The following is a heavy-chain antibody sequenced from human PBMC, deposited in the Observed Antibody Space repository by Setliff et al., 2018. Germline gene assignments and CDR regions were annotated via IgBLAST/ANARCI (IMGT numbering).Heavy chain of an antibody. CDR1: GFTFSSYA. V-gene: IGHV3-74*01. CDR2: INSDGRDT. CDR3: ARVKPFAMDV. Sequence: PGGSLRLSCAASGFTFSSYAMHWVRQAPGKGLVWVSRINSDGRDTNYADSVKGRFTISRDNAKSTLYLQMNSLRVEDTAMYYCARVKPFAMDVWGQGTTVTVSS. J-gene: IGHJ6*02.